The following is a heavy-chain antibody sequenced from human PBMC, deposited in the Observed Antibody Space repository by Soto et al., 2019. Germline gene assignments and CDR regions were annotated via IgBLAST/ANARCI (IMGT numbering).Heavy chain of an antibody. CDR3: ARGTYYYDSRGGAFDI. CDR2: ISYDGSNK. Sequence: QVQLVESGGDVVQPGRSLRLSCAASGFTFSSYAMHWVRQAPGKGLEWVALISYDGSNKYYVDSVKGRCTISRDNSKNTLYLQLNRLRAEDTAVYYCARGTYYYDSRGGAFDIWGQGTMVTVSS. J-gene: IGHJ3*02. V-gene: IGHV3-30-3*01. D-gene: IGHD3-22*01. CDR1: GFTFSSYA.